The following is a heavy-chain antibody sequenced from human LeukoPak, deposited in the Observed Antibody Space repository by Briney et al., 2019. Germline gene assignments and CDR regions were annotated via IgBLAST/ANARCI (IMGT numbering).Heavy chain of an antibody. CDR3: ARVPGIAVAGTTNWFDP. Sequence: SVKVSCKASGGTFSSYAISWVRQAPGQGLEWMGGIIPIFGTANYAQKFQGRVTITADESMSTAYMELSSLRSEDTAVYYCARVPGIAVAGTTNWFDPWGQGTLVTVSS. CDR2: IIPIFGTA. V-gene: IGHV1-69*13. D-gene: IGHD6-19*01. J-gene: IGHJ5*02. CDR1: GGTFSSYA.